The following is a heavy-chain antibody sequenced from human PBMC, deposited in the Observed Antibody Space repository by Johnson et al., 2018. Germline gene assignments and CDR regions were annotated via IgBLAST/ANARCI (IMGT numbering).Heavy chain of an antibody. CDR3: ARDRAAVAGIGYFQY. J-gene: IGHJ1*01. CDR1: GFTFSSYA. D-gene: IGHD6-19*01. CDR2: ISGDGIST. Sequence: VQLVQSGGGLVQXGGSLRLSCAASGFTFSSYAMHWVRQAPGKGLEYVSGISGDGISTFYADSVKGRFTISRDNSKNTLYLQMGSLRTEDMAVYFCARDRAAVAGIGYFQYWGQGTLVTVSS. V-gene: IGHV3-64*07.